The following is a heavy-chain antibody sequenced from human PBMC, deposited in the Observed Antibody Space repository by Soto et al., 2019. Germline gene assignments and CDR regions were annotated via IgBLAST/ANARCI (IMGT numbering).Heavy chain of an antibody. Sequence: SHSVALTCAFSGDSVASNSAAWNWIRQTTSRGLELLGRTYYRSKWYNDYAVSVKSRITINPDTAKNHFSLQLNSVTPEDTAVYYYERDDSGSDYESYYYYGMDVWGQGTTVTVSS. V-gene: IGHV6-1*01. CDR2: TYYRSKWYN. D-gene: IGHD1-26*01. CDR3: ERDDSGSDYESYYYYGMDV. CDR1: GDSVASNSAA. J-gene: IGHJ6*02.